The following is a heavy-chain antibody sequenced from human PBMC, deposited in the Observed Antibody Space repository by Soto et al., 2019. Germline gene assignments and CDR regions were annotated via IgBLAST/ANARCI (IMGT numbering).Heavy chain of an antibody. CDR1: GFNFARFG. D-gene: IGHD3-3*01. CDR2: ISRDGRGE. Sequence: QVELVESGGGVVQPGGSLRLSCVGSGFNFARFGRQWIRQAPGKGLEWVAIISRDGRGEAFADSVKGRFAISRDNSKNTVYLQMTGLRSDDTAVYYCAKEEIQNYDVDHWGEGTLVTVST. J-gene: IGHJ1*01. V-gene: IGHV3-30*18. CDR3: AKEEIQNYDVDH.